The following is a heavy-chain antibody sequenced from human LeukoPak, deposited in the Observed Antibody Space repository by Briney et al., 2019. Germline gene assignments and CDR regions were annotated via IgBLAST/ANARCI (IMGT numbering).Heavy chain of an antibody. V-gene: IGHV3-11*06. CDR3: ARDDYGDYYFDY. Sequence: GGSLRLSCAASGFTFSDYYMSWIRQAPGKGLEWVSSISSSSSYIYYADSVKGRFTISRDNAKNSLYLQMNSLRAEDTAVYYCARDDYGDYYFDYWGQGTLVTVSS. CDR2: ISSSSSYI. J-gene: IGHJ4*02. D-gene: IGHD4-17*01. CDR1: GFTFSDYY.